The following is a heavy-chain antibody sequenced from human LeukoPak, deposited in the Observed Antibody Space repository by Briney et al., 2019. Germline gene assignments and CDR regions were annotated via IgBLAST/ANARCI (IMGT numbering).Heavy chain of an antibody. V-gene: IGHV4-31*03. Sequence: SETLSLTCTVSGGSISSGGYYWSWIRQLPGKGLEWIGYIYYSGSTYYNPSLKSRVTISVDTSKNQFSLKLSSVTAADTAVYYCARDRYFYDSSGYYYYFDYWGQGTLVTVSS. D-gene: IGHD3-22*01. CDR3: ARDRYFYDSSGYYYYFDY. CDR1: GGSISSGGYY. CDR2: IYYSGST. J-gene: IGHJ4*02.